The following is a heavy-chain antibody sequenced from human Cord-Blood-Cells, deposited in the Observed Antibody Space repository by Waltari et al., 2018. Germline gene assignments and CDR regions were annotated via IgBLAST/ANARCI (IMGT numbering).Heavy chain of an antibody. J-gene: IGHJ6*02. Sequence: QVQLVESGGGLVKPGGSLRLSCAASGFTFSDYYMSWIRQAPGKGLEWVSYISSSGSTIYYANSVKGRFTISRDNAKKSLYLQMNSLRAEDTAVYYCARNRCGGYCYPPVYYYYGMDVWGQGTTVTVSS. V-gene: IGHV3-11*01. CDR1: GFTFSDYY. CDR3: ARNRCGGYCYPPVYYYYGMDV. CDR2: ISSSGSTI. D-gene: IGHD2-21*01.